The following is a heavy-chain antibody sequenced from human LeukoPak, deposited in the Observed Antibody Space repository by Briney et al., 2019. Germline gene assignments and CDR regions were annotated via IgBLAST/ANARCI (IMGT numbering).Heavy chain of an antibody. D-gene: IGHD2-2*02. J-gene: IGHJ4*02. V-gene: IGHV3-21*01. CDR3: ATPLHCSSTSCYTSDY. CDR1: GFTFSSYS. CDR2: ISSSSSYI. Sequence: GGSLRLSCAAPGFTFSSYSMNWVRQAPGKGLEWVSSISSSSSYIYYADPVKGRFTISRDNAKNSLYLQMNSLRAEDTAVYYCATPLHCSSTSCYTSDYWGQGTLVTVSS.